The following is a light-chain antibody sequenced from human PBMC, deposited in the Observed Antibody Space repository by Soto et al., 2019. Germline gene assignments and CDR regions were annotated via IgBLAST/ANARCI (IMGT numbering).Light chain of an antibody. CDR3: QHYGSSRT. J-gene: IGKJ1*01. CDR2: GTS. Sequence: IVLKQSPATLSVSTGERATLSCRASQSVSSNYLAWYQQKPGQAPRLLIFGTSSRATGIPDRFSGSGSGTDFTLTITRLEPEDFAVYYCQHYGSSRTFGQGTKVDI. CDR1: QSVSSNY. V-gene: IGKV3-20*01.